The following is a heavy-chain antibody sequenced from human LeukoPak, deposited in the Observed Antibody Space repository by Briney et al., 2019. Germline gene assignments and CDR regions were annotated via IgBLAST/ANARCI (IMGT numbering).Heavy chain of an antibody. CDR2: ISSSSSFI. CDR1: GFTFSTYT. CDR3: ARVNSYSGYDWGFDY. D-gene: IGHD5-12*01. Sequence: GGSLRLSCAASGFTFSTYTMNWVRQTPEKGLEWVSAISSSSSFIYYADSVKGRFTISRDNAKNSLYLQMTSLSPEDTAVYYCARVNSYSGYDWGFDYWGRGTLVTVSS. J-gene: IGHJ4*02. V-gene: IGHV3-21*01.